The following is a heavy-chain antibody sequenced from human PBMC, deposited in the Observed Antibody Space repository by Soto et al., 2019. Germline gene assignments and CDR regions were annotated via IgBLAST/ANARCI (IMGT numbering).Heavy chain of an antibody. CDR3: ARDGVSWSPYWYFDL. CDR2: INPNSGGT. V-gene: IGHV1-2*02. Sequence: QVQLVQSGAELKKPGASVKVSCEASGYTFTGYYMYWVRQAPGQGLEWMGWINPNSGGTNYAQKFQGSVTMTRDTSTSTAYLELSRLRSDDTAVYYCARDGVSWSPYWYFDLWGRGTLVTVSS. CDR1: GYTFTGYY. D-gene: IGHD6-13*01. J-gene: IGHJ2*01.